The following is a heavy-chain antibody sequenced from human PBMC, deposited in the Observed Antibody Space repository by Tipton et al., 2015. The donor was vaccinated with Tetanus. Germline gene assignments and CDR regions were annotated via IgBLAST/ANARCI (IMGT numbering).Heavy chain of an antibody. CDR3: AAESARGSNWFDP. V-gene: IGHV4-31*03. Sequence: TLSLTCTVSGGSINTGDFLWTWIRQHPRTGLEWIGYISNRGNSYSNPSLKGRVSLSVDKSASQFSLRLTSVTSADSAVYYCAAESARGSNWFDPWGQGVLLIVSS. CDR1: GGSINTGDFL. D-gene: IGHD1-26*01. CDR2: ISNRGNS. J-gene: IGHJ5*02.